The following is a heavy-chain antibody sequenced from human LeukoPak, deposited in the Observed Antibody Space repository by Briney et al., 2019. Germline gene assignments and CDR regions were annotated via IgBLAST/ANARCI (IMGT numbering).Heavy chain of an antibody. J-gene: IGHJ4*02. CDR1: GFTFSSYA. Sequence: GGSLRLSCAASGFTFSSYAMSWVRQAPGKGWEWASPICGSGGSTYYADSVKGRFTISRDNSKNTLYLQMNSLRAEDTAVYYCAKGGYSSSWYVDSYFDYWGQGTLVTVSS. CDR2: ICGSGGST. V-gene: IGHV3-23*01. D-gene: IGHD6-13*01. CDR3: AKGGYSSSWYVDSYFDY.